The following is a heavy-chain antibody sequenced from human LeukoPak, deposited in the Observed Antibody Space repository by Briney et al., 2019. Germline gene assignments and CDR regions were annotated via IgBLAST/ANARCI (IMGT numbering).Heavy chain of an antibody. D-gene: IGHD1-1*01. J-gene: IGHJ6*02. Sequence: GGSLRLSCAASGFTFSSYSMNWVRQAPGKGLEWVSSISSSSSYIYYADSVKGRFTISRDNAKNSLFLQMNSLRVEDTAVYYCATYDNWVAGDVWGQGTTVSVSS. CDR1: GFTFSSYS. V-gene: IGHV3-21*06. CDR2: ISSSSSYI. CDR3: ATYDNWVAGDV.